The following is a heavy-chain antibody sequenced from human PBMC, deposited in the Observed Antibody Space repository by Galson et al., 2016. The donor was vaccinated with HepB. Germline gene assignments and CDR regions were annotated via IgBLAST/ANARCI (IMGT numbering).Heavy chain of an antibody. J-gene: IGHJ4*02. CDR3: ARLVENWNEAGRFDS. D-gene: IGHD1-1*01. V-gene: IGHV3-21*01. CDR1: GFSFSSYA. Sequence: SLRLSCAASGFSFSSYAMSWVRQAPGKGLEWVSFISSSSTYIYYADSVRGRFTISRDNAENSLYLQMNSLRAEDTAVYYCARLVENWNEAGRFDSWGQGTLVTVSS. CDR2: ISSSSTYI.